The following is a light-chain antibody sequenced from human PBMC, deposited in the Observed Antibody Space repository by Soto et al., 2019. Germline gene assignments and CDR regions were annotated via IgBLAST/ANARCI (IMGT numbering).Light chain of an antibody. J-gene: IGKJ1*01. CDR3: QHSGNSLWT. Sequence: EIVLTQSPGTLSLSPGERATLSCRASQSVASRNLAWYQQKSGQAPRLLIYGASSRAIHTPDRFSGSGSGTDFSLTSSGVEPEDFAVYYCQHSGNSLWTFGQGTKVEI. CDR2: GAS. CDR1: QSVASRN. V-gene: IGKV3-20*01.